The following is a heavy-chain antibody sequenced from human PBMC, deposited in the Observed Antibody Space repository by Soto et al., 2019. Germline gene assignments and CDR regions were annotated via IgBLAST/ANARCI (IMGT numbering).Heavy chain of an antibody. J-gene: IGHJ6*03. Sequence: PGGSLRLSCAASGFPFSSYSMNWVRQAPGTGREWVSFISSSSDSIYSAESVKGRFTISRDDAKNSLYLQMNRLRAEVTSVLYFTKLHCSSASCYGSFYYYYMNVWGKGTTVTVSS. D-gene: IGHD2-2*01. CDR3: TKLHCSSASCYGSFYYYYMNV. CDR2: ISSSSDSI. V-gene: IGHV3-21*01. CDR1: GFPFSSYS.